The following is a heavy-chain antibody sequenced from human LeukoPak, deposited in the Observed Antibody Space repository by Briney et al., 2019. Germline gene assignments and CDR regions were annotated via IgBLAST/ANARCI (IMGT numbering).Heavy chain of an antibody. CDR1: GYTFTSYY. CDR3: ARDSFIAAAERGLDP. V-gene: IGHV1-46*01. CDR2: INPSGGST. J-gene: IGHJ5*02. D-gene: IGHD6-13*01. Sequence: ASVKVSCKASGYTFTSYYMHWVRQAPGQGLEWMGIINPSGGSTSYAQKFQGRVTMTRDTSTSTVYMELSSLRSEDTAVYYCARDSFIAAAERGLDPWGQGTLVTVSS.